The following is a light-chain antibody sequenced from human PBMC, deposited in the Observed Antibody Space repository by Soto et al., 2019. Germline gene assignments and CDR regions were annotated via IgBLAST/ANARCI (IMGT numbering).Light chain of an antibody. V-gene: IGKV1-39*01. Sequence: DIQMTQSPSSLPASVGDRVTITCRASQSISNYVNWYQQKPGKAPKVLISAASSLQSGVPSRFSGSGSGTDFTLTISSLQAEDYATYYCQQSYTLTPLTFGGGTKVDIK. CDR1: QSISNY. CDR2: AAS. J-gene: IGKJ4*01. CDR3: QQSYTLTPLT.